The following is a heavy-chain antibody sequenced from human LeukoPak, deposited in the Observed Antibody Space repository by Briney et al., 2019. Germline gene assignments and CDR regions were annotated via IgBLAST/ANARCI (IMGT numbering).Heavy chain of an antibody. CDR2: ISGYGGTT. V-gene: IGHV3-23*01. CDR1: GFTFSSYA. Sequence: GGSLRLSCAASGFTFSSYAMSWVRQAPGKGLEWVSGISGYGGTTYHADSVEGRFTISRDNSKNTLYLQMNSLRAEDTAVYYCARGRGSGLRKIKYYFDYWGQGTLVTVSS. CDR3: ARGRGSGLRKIKYYFDY. J-gene: IGHJ4*02. D-gene: IGHD3-22*01.